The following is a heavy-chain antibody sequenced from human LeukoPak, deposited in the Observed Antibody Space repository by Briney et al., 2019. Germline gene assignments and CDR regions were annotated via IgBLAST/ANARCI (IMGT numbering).Heavy chain of an antibody. CDR3: ARPAGVRGAHIDY. CDR1: GGSFSGYY. CDR2: INHSGST. D-gene: IGHD3-10*01. J-gene: IGHJ4*02. V-gene: IGHV4-34*01. Sequence: SETLSLTCAVYGGSFSGYYWSWIRQPPGKGLEWIGEINHSGSTNYNPSLKSRVTISVDTSKNQFSLKLSSETAADTAVYYCARPAGVRGAHIDYWGQGTLVTVSS.